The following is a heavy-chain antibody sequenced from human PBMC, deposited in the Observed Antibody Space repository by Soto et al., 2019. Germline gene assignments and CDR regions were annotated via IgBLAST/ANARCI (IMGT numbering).Heavy chain of an antibody. CDR2: IIPIFGTA. J-gene: IGHJ5*02. Sequence: AASVKVSCKASGGTFSSYAISWVRQAPGQGLEWMGGIIPIFGTANYAQKFQGRVTITADKSTSTAYMELSSLRSEDTAVYYCARDPLTGVTTSPWGQGTLVTVSS. V-gene: IGHV1-69*06. D-gene: IGHD4-17*01. CDR3: ARDPLTGVTTSP. CDR1: GGTFSSYA.